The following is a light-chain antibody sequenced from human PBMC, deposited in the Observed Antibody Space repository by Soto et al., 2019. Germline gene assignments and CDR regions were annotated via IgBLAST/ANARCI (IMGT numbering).Light chain of an antibody. J-gene: IGKJ1*01. CDR1: QSLVHSDGNTY. CDR2: KVS. Sequence: DVVMTQSPLSLPVTLGQPASISCRSSQSLVHSDGNTYLNWFQQRPGQSPRRLIYKVSNRDSGVPDIFSGSGSGRDFTLKISRVEAEDVVIYYGRQGIHWPRTFGQGTKVEIK. CDR3: RQGIHWPRT. V-gene: IGKV2-30*02.